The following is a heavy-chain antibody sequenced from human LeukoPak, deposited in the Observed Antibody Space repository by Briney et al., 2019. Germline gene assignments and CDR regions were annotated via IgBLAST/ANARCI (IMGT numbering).Heavy chain of an antibody. CDR2: ISGSGGSK. Sequence: GGSLRLSCVGSRFPPRKYAMSWVRQAPGKGLEWVSGISGSGGSKYYADSVRGRFTISRDNSKDTLFLQMSSLRADDTAKYYCAKEPEPFLEWHFDNWGKGTLVIVSS. CDR1: RFPPRKYA. V-gene: IGHV3-23*01. CDR3: AKEPEPFLEWHFDN. J-gene: IGHJ4*02. D-gene: IGHD3-3*02.